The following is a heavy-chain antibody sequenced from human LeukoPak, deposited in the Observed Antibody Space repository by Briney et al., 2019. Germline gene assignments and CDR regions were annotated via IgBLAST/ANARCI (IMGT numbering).Heavy chain of an antibody. Sequence: ASVKVSCKASGYTFTGYYMHWVRQAPGQGLEWMGWINPNSGGTNYAQKFQGRVTMTRVTSISTAYMELSRLRSDDTAVYYCARTSSSWELLLYAFDIWGQGTMVTVSS. D-gene: IGHD1-26*01. V-gene: IGHV1-2*02. CDR3: ARTSSSWELLLYAFDI. CDR1: GYTFTGYY. J-gene: IGHJ3*02. CDR2: INPNSGGT.